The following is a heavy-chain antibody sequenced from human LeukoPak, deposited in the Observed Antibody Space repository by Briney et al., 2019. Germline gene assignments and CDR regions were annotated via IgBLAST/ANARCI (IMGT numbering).Heavy chain of an antibody. J-gene: IGHJ4*02. CDR2: IYPNSGGT. CDR1: GYTFTGYY. D-gene: IGHD3-3*01. CDR3: ARAQYYDFWSGYYY. Sequence: ASVKVSCKASGYTFTGYYMHWVRQAPGQGLEWMGWIYPNSGGTNYAQKFQGRVTMTRDTSISTAYMELSRLRSDDTAVYYCARAQYYDFWSGYYYWGQGTLVTVSS. V-gene: IGHV1-2*02.